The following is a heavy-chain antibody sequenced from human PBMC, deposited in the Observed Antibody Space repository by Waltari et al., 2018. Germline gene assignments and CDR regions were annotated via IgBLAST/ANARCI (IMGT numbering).Heavy chain of an antibody. CDR3: VRNMDDSPGGP. CDR2: INRDGSDT. CDR1: GFTFNKFW. Sequence: DVQLVESGGGVVQPGESLRLSCAASGFTFNKFWMHWVRAVPGKGLVWVSLINRDGSDTAYADSVKGRFIISRDNAKNTVSLQMNRLRAEDTGIYYCVRNMDDSPGGPWGQGTLVTVSS. V-gene: IGHV3-74*01. J-gene: IGHJ5*02. D-gene: IGHD3-3*01.